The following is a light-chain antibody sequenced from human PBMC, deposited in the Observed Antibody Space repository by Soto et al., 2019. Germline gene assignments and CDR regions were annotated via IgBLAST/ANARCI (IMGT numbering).Light chain of an antibody. CDR2: AAS. V-gene: IGKV1-9*01. CDR1: QGISSY. Sequence: DIRLTQSPSFLSASVGDRVIITCRASQGISSYLAWYQQKPGKAPKLLIYAASTLQSGVPSGFSGSGSGTEFTLTISSLQPEDFATYYCQQFNSFPLPFGGGTKVEIK. CDR3: QQFNSFPLP. J-gene: IGKJ4*01.